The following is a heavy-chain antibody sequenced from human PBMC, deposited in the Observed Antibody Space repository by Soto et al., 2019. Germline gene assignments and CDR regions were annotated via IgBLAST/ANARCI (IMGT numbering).Heavy chain of an antibody. CDR3: ARSGYYYDSSGYGGPFDY. D-gene: IGHD3-22*01. CDR2: IIPIFGTA. Sequence: QVQLVQSGAEVKKPGASVKVSCKASGYTFTSYGISWVRQAPGQGLEWMGGIIPIFGTANYAQKFQGRVTITADESTSTAYMELSSLRSEDTAVYYCARSGYYYDSSGYGGPFDYWGQGTLVTVSS. J-gene: IGHJ4*02. CDR1: GYTFTSYG. V-gene: IGHV1-69*13.